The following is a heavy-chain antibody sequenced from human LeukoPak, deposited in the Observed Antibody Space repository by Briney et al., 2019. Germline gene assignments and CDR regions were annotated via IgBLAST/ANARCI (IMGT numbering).Heavy chain of an antibody. Sequence: ASVKLSCKTAGYTFIGYYVESVRQAPGQGREWLGGMNPSSGGPSLAQQCQGRVPMRRDSPITTAFMELSSLKTDDAAVYFCARGPQIAVAGKGPFAYWGQGTMVSVS. CDR1: GYTFIGYY. J-gene: IGHJ4*02. CDR2: MNPSSGGP. D-gene: IGHD6-19*01. CDR3: ARGPQIAVAGKGPFAY. V-gene: IGHV1-2*02.